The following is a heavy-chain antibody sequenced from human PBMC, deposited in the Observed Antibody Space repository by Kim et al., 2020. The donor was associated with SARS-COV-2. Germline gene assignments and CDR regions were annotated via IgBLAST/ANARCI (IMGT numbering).Heavy chain of an antibody. D-gene: IGHD3-22*01. V-gene: IGHV4-59*08. CDR3: ARHANTYYYDSSGLQWAFDI. Sequence: SETLSLTCTVSGGSISSYYWSWIRQPPGKGLEWIGYIYYSGSTNYNPSLKSRVTISVDTSKNQFSLKLSSVTAADTAVYYCARHANTYYYDSSGLQWAFDIWGQGTMVTVSS. CDR1: GGSISSYY. J-gene: IGHJ3*02. CDR2: IYYSGST.